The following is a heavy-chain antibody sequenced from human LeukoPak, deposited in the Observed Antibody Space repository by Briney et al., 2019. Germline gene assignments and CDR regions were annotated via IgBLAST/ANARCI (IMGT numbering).Heavy chain of an antibody. CDR2: ISSSGTYI. Sequence: GGSLRLSCAASRITVSSNEMSWVRQAPGKGLGWVSSISSSGTYIYYADSVKGRFTISRDNSKNSLFLQMNSLGVEDTAVYYCATDTLRFRMDVWGNGTTVTVSS. CDR3: ATDTLRFRMDV. CDR1: RITVSSNE. D-gene: IGHD3-3*01. J-gene: IGHJ6*04. V-gene: IGHV3-21*01.